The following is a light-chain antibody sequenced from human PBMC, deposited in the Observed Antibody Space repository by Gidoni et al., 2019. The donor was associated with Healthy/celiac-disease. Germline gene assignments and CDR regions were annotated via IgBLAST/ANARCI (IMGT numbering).Light chain of an antibody. Sequence: DIQRTQSPSSLSASVGDRVTITCRASQSISSYLNWYQQKPGKAPKLLIYAASSLQSGVPSRFSGSGSGTDFTLTISSLQPEDFATYYCQQSYSTPRTFXXXTKLEIK. V-gene: IGKV1-39*01. J-gene: IGKJ2*02. CDR2: AAS. CDR1: QSISSY. CDR3: QQSYSTPRT.